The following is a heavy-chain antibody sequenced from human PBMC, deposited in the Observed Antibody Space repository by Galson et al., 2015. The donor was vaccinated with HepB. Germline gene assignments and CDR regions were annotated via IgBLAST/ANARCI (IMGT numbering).Heavy chain of an antibody. CDR1: GFTFSRCS. CDR2: ISWNSGSI. D-gene: IGHD5-12*01. CDR3: AKDMGSGYDLVLLDY. Sequence: SLRLSCAASGFTFSRCSMNWVRQAPGKGLEWVSGISWNSGSIGYADSVKGRFTISRDNAKNSLYLQMNSLRAEDTALCYCAKDMGSGYDLVLLDYWGQGTLVTVSS. V-gene: IGHV3-9*01. J-gene: IGHJ4*02.